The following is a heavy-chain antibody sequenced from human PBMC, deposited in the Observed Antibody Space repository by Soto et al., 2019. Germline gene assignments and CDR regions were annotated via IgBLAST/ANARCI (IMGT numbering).Heavy chain of an antibody. D-gene: IGHD3-22*01. Sequence: GESLKISCQGSGYSFAGYWITWVRQKPGKGLEWMGRIDPSDSQTYYSPSFRGHVTISVTKSITTVFLQWSSLRASDTAMYYCARQIYDSDTGPNFQYYFDSWGQGTPVTVAS. V-gene: IGHV5-10-1*01. CDR3: ARQIYDSDTGPNFQYYFDS. J-gene: IGHJ4*02. CDR1: GYSFAGYW. CDR2: IDPSDSQT.